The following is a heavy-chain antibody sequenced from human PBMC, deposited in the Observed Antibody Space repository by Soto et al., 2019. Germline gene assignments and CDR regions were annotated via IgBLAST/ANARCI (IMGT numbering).Heavy chain of an antibody. V-gene: IGHV2-5*02. CDR3: ARHRGGDYNCAGDY. J-gene: IGHJ4*02. Sequence: QITLKESGPTLVKPTQTLTLTCTFSGFSLSTSGVGVGWIRQPPGKALEWLALIYWDDDKRYRPSLKSRLTITKDTSKNQVVLTMTNMDPVDTATYYCARHRGGDYNCAGDYWGQGSLVTVSS. D-gene: IGHD4-17*01. CDR2: IYWDDDK. CDR1: GFSLSTSGVG.